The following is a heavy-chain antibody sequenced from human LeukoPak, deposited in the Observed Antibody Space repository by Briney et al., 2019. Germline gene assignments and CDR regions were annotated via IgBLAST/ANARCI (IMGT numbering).Heavy chain of an antibody. V-gene: IGHV3-53*01. D-gene: IGHD1-26*01. J-gene: IGHJ4*02. Sequence: GGSLRLSFAASGFTVSSNYMSWVRQAPGKGLEWVSVIYSGGTTYYADSVKGRFTISRDNSKNTLYLQMNSLRVEDTAVYYCAREIGSGKYFDYWGQGTLVTVST. CDR2: IYSGGTT. CDR3: AREIGSGKYFDY. CDR1: GFTVSSNY.